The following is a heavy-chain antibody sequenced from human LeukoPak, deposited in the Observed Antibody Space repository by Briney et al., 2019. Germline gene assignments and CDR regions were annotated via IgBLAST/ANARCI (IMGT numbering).Heavy chain of an antibody. D-gene: IGHD6-19*01. CDR1: GYSISSGYY. V-gene: IGHV4-38-2*02. J-gene: IGHJ4*02. CDR3: ARGPYSSGWLGY. CDR2: IYHSGST. Sequence: SETLSLTCTVSGYSISSGYYWGWIRQPPGKGLEWIGSIYHSGSTYYNPSLKSRVTISVDTSKNQFSLKLSSVAAADTAVYYCARGPYSSGWLGYWGQGTLVTVSS.